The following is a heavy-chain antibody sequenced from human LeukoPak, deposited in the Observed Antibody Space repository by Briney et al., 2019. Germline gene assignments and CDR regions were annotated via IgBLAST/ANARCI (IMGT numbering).Heavy chain of an antibody. D-gene: IGHD1-26*01. V-gene: IGHV1-8*01. J-gene: IGHJ5*02. CDR3: ARIVGSTTTPPNWFDP. CDR2: MNPNSGNT. CDR1: GYTFTSYD. Sequence: ASVKVSCKASGYTFTSYDINWVRQATGQGLEWMGWMNPNSGNTGYAQKFQGRVTMTRNTSISTAYMELSRLTSDDTAVYYCARIVGSTTTPPNWFDPWGQGTPVTVSS.